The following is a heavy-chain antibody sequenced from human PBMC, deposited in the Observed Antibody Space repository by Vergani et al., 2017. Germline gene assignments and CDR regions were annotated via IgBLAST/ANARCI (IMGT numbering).Heavy chain of an antibody. Sequence: QVQLQESGPGLVKPSQTLSLTCTVSGGSISSGSYYWSWIRQPAGKGLEWIGRIYTSGSTNYNPSLKSRVTISVDTSKNQFSLQLSSVTAADTAVYYCARFSRLGELSLTYYYYYGMDVWGQGP. CDR1: GGSISSGSYY. CDR2: IYTSGST. CDR3: ARFSRLGELSLTYYYYYGMDV. J-gene: IGHJ6*02. V-gene: IGHV4-61*02. D-gene: IGHD3-16*02.